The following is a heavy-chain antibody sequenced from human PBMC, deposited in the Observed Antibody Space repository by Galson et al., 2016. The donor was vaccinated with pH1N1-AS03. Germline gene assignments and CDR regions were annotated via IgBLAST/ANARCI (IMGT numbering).Heavy chain of an antibody. V-gene: IGHV4-39*01. CDR3: ASEIPYRGIKQGHLDL. CDR1: GVSITNTNYF. Sequence: LSLPCTVSGVSITNTNYFWVWIRQPPGQGLEWIATIYYSGSTYYNMSLRSRVTIFEDTSKNQSSLNLKSVTAADTAVYYCASEIPYRGIKQGHLDLWGQGTLVSVSS. D-gene: IGHD3-16*01. CDR2: IYYSGST. J-gene: IGHJ5*02.